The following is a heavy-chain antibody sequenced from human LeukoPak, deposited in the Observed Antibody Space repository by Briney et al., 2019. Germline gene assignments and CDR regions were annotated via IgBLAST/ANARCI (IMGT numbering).Heavy chain of an antibody. Sequence: SETLSLTCAVYGGSFSGYYWSWIRQPPGKGREGIGEINHSGSTNYNPSLKSRVTISVDTSKNQFSLKLSSVTAADTAVYYCARDFPTTNDAFDIWGQGTMVTVSS. V-gene: IGHV4-34*01. CDR1: GGSFSGYY. J-gene: IGHJ3*02. D-gene: IGHD1-1*01. CDR3: ARDFPTTNDAFDI. CDR2: INHSGST.